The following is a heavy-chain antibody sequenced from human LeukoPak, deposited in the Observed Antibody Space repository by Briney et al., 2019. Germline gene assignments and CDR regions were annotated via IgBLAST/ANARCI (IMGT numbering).Heavy chain of an antibody. J-gene: IGHJ6*02. Sequence: SETLSLTCTVSGGSISSYYWSWIRQPPGKGLEWIGRLYTSGSTIYNPSLRSRLTMSADTSKNQFSLKLRSVTAADTAIYYCVRDRVDSSGYYYYYGMDAWGQGTTVTVSS. CDR1: GGSISSYY. D-gene: IGHD3-22*01. V-gene: IGHV4-4*07. CDR3: VRDRVDSSGYYYYYGMDA. CDR2: LYTSGST.